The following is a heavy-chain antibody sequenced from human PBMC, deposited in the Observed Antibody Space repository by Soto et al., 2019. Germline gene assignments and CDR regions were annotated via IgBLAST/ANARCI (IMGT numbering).Heavy chain of an antibody. J-gene: IGHJ6*02. CDR2: LIPMFGTT. CDR1: GGTFSSYS. V-gene: IGHV1-69*18. CDR3: ARAVVLTFTRFYDMDV. D-gene: IGHD3-9*01. Sequence: QVQLVQSGAEVKTPGSSVKVSCTASGGTFSSYSINWVRQAPGQGLEWMGRLIPMFGTTDYAQRFQGSVTFTADESTSTASMEVTTLTSEDTAVYYCARAVVLTFTRFYDMDVWGQGTTVTVSS.